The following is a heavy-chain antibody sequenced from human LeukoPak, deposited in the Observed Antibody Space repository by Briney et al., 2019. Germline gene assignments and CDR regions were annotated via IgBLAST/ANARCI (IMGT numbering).Heavy chain of an antibody. Sequence: SETPSLTCAVYGGSFSGYYWSWIRQPPGKGLEWIGEINHSGSTNYNPSLKSRVTISVDTSKNQFSLKLSSVTAADTAVYYCARPSLDYGDYVYWGQGTLVTVSS. V-gene: IGHV4-34*01. D-gene: IGHD4-17*01. CDR1: GGSFSGYY. J-gene: IGHJ4*02. CDR2: INHSGST. CDR3: ARPSLDYGDYVY.